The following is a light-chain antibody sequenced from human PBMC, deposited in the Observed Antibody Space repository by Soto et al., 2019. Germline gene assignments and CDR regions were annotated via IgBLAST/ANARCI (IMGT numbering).Light chain of an antibody. V-gene: IGLV1-40*01. Sequence: QLVLTQPPSVSGAPGQRVTISCTGSSSNIGAGYDVHWYQQLPGTAPKLLIYGNSNRPSGVPDRFSGSKSVTSASLAITGLQAEDEAHYYCQSYDSSLSGDVFGTGTKLTVL. J-gene: IGLJ1*01. CDR1: SSNIGAGYD. CDR3: QSYDSSLSGDV. CDR2: GNS.